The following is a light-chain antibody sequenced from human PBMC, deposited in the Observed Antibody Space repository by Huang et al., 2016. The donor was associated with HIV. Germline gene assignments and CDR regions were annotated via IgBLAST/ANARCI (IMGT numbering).Light chain of an antibody. CDR3: QHYSTHLYT. J-gene: IGKJ2*01. CDR2: RSS. V-gene: IGKV1-5*03. CDR1: QNISDW. Sequence: DIQMTQSPSTLSTSVGDRVNITCRASQNISDWLAWYQLRPGQAPKLLIYRSSTLGTGVPSRFSGSGSGTDVTLSISSLQPDDFATYFCQHYSTHLYTFGQGTRL.